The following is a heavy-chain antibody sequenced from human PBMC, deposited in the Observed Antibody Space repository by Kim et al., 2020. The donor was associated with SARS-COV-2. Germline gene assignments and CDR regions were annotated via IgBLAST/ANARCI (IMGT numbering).Heavy chain of an antibody. V-gene: IGHV3-33*03. CDR2: IWSDGSHN. CDR1: GFAFSHYG. D-gene: IGHD2-15*01. CDR3: VKDQDEGTSYVFEY. J-gene: IGHJ4*02. Sequence: GGSLRLSCEASGFAFSHYGIHWVRQTPGKGLEWVAVIWSDGSHNYYADSVKGRFTISRDNARNTLYLQMNSLRAEDTAVYYCVKDQDEGTSYVFEYWGQGTLVTVSS.